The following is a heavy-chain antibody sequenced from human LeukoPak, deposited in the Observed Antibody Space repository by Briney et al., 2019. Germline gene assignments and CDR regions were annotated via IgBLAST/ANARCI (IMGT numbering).Heavy chain of an antibody. V-gene: IGHV3-23*01. Sequence: GGSLRLSCAASGFTFSSYAMSWVRQAPGKGLEWVSAISGGGGNTYYADSVKGRFTISRDNSKNTLYLQMNSLRAEDTAVYYCAKGSAYYGSGSYSFDYWGQGTLVTVSS. CDR2: ISGGGGNT. CDR1: GFTFSSYA. D-gene: IGHD3-10*01. CDR3: AKGSAYYGSGSYSFDY. J-gene: IGHJ4*02.